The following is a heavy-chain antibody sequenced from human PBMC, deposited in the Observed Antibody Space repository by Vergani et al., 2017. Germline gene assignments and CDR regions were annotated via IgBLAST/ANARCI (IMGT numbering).Heavy chain of an antibody. CDR1: GGTFSSYA. D-gene: IGHD1-14*01. Sequence: QVQLVQSGAEVKKPGSSVKVSCKASGGTFSSYAISWVRQAPGQGLEWMGGIITIFGTANYAQKFQGRVTMTADEATSTAYMELSSLRSDDTAVYYCASTPGGWTSFDYWGQGTLVTVSS. V-gene: IGHV1-69*01. CDR2: IITIFGTA. J-gene: IGHJ4*02. CDR3: ASTPGGWTSFDY.